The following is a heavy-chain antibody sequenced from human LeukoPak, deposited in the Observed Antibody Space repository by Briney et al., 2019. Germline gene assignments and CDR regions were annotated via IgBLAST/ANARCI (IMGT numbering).Heavy chain of an antibody. CDR2: IYYSGST. J-gene: IGHJ5*02. D-gene: IGHD2-15*01. CDR1: GGSISSYY. CDR3: ARAGWYWFDP. Sequence: PSETLSLTCTVSGGSISSYYWSWIRQPPGKGLEWIGYIYYSGSTNYNPSLKSRVTISVDTSKNQFSLKLSSVTAADTAVYHCARAGWYWFDPWGQGTLVTVSS. V-gene: IGHV4-59*01.